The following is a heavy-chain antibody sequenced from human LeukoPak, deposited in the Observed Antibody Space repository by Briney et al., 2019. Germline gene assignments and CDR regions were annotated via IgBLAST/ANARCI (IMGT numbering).Heavy chain of an antibody. CDR1: GYTFTGYY. CDR3: ARGDSSSGYPYYYYYYGMDV. CDR2: INPNSGAT. V-gene: IGHV1-2*02. J-gene: IGHJ6*02. Sequence: ASLKLSCKASGYTFTGYYMHWVRQAPGQGREWMGWINPNSGATNYAQKFQGRVTMTRDTSISTAYMELSRLRSDDTAVYYCARGDSSSGYPYYYYYYGMDVWGQGTTVTVSS. D-gene: IGHD6-13*01.